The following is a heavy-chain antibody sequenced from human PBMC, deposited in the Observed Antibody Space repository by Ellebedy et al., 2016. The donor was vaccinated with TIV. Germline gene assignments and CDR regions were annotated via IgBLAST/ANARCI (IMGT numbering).Heavy chain of an antibody. CDR3: ARVHCSITTCDYYYMDV. CDR1: GGSISSGRFY. Sequence: LRLXCSVSGGSISSGRFYWNWIRQPAGKGLEWLGRIFTSGSFNYNPSLMSRITMSVVTSKNQISLRLNSVTAADTAVYYCARVHCSITTCDYYYMDVWGKGTTVTVSS. D-gene: IGHD1-1*01. J-gene: IGHJ6*03. V-gene: IGHV4-61*02. CDR2: IFTSGSF.